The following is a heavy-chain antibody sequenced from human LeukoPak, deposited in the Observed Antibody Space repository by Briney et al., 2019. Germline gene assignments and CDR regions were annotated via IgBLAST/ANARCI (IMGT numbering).Heavy chain of an antibody. V-gene: IGHV1-69*05. J-gene: IGHJ3*02. CDR1: GGTFSSYA. D-gene: IGHD3-22*01. CDR2: IIPIFGTA. CDR3: ARRSNTMIVVSVGAFDI. Sequence: GASVKVSCKASGGTFSSYAISWVRQAPGQGLEWMGGIIPIFGTANYAQKFQGRVTITTDESTSTAYMELSSLRSEDTAVYYCARRSNTMIVVSVGAFDIWGQGTMVTVSS.